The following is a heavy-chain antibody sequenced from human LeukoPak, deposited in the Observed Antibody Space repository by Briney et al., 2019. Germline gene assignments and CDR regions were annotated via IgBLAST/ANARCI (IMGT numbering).Heavy chain of an antibody. CDR1: GFIFSSYN. CDR3: AKSGSYYPYYFDY. D-gene: IGHD1-26*01. Sequence: GGSLRLSCAASGFIFSSYNMNWVRQAPGKGLEWISAISGSGGSTYYADSVKGRFTISRDSSKNTLYLQMNSLRAEDTAVYYCAKSGSYYPYYFDYWGQGTLVTVSS. J-gene: IGHJ4*02. V-gene: IGHV3-23*01. CDR2: ISGSGGST.